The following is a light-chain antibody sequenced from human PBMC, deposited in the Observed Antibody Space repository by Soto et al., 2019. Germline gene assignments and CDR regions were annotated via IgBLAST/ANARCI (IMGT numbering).Light chain of an antibody. Sequence: DIQMTQSPSSLSASVGDRFTVTCRAGQNINNYLNWYQQKPGEAPKLLIYASSTLHSGVSSRFSGGGSGTYFTLRISRVEAEDVGLYYCMQGLQTPNTFGQGTRLEIK. CDR3: MQGLQTPNT. J-gene: IGKJ5*01. CDR1: QNINNY. CDR2: ASS. V-gene: IGKV1-39*01.